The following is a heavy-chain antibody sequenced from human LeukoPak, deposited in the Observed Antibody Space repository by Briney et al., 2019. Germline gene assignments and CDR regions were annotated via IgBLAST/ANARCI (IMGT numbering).Heavy chain of an antibody. CDR3: ARDLYPRRMNYHGSGSYFAY. CDR1: GYTFTSYY. CDR2: INPSGGST. J-gene: IGHJ4*02. Sequence: ASVKVSCKASGYTFTSYYMHWVRQAPGQGLEWMGIINPSGGSTSYAQKFQGRVTMTRDMSTSTVYMELRSLRSDDTAVYYCARDLYPRRMNYHGSGSYFAYWGQGALVTVSS. V-gene: IGHV1-46*01. D-gene: IGHD3-10*01.